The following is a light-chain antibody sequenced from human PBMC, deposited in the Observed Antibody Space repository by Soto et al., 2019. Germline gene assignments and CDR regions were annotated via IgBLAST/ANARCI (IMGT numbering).Light chain of an antibody. CDR3: SSYTRSITVV. CDR1: SSDVGGYNH. J-gene: IGLJ2*01. V-gene: IGLV2-14*01. Sequence: QSALTQPASVSGSPGQSITISCTGTSSDVGGYNHVSWYQQHPGKAPKIIIYDVSNRPSGVSNRFSGSKSGNTASLTISGLQAEDEADYYCSSYTRSITVVFGGGTKLTVL. CDR2: DVS.